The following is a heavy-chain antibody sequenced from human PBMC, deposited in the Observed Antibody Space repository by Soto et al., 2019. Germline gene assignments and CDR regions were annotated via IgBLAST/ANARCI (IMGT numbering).Heavy chain of an antibody. CDR3: ARLAARYYYYYGMDV. D-gene: IGHD6-6*01. CDR1: GGSISSGGYD. V-gene: IGHV4-31*03. Sequence: SETLSLTCTVSGGSISSGGYDWSWIRQHAGKGLEWIGYIYYSGSTYYNPSLKSRVTISVDTSKNQFSLKLSSVTAADTAVYYCARLAARYYYYYGMDVWGQGTTVTVSS. CDR2: IYYSGST. J-gene: IGHJ6*02.